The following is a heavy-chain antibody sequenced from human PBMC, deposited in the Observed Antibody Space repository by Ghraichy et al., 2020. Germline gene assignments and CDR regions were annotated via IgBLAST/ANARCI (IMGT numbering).Heavy chain of an antibody. J-gene: IGHJ4*02. D-gene: IGHD3-22*01. CDR1: GFTFSSYS. CDR2: ISSSSSYI. Sequence: GGSLRLSCAASGFTFSSYSMNWVRQAPGKGLEWVSSISSSSSYIYYADSVKGRFTISRDNAKNSLYLQMNSLRAEDTAVYYCASSFYDSSVLGFWGQGTLVTVSS. V-gene: IGHV3-21*01. CDR3: ASSFYDSSVLGF.